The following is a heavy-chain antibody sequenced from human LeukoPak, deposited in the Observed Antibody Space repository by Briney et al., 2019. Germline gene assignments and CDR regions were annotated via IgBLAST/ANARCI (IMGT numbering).Heavy chain of an antibody. D-gene: IGHD3-16*02. CDR3: ATGRATDPTYYDYVWGSYRYYH. CDR1: GYTLTELS. CDR2: FDPEDGET. Sequence: GASVKVSCKVSGYTLTELSMHWVRQAPGKGLEWMGGFDPEDGETIYAQKFQGRVTMTEDTSTDTAYMELSSLRSEDTAVYYCATGRATDPTYYDYVWGSYRYYHWGQGTLVTVSS. V-gene: IGHV1-24*01. J-gene: IGHJ5*02.